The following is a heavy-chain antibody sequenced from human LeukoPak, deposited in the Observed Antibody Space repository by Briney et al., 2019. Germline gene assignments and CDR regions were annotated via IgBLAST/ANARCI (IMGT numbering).Heavy chain of an antibody. Sequence: SETLSLTCGVSGYSISSGYYWGWIRQPPGKGLEWIGSIYHSGRTYYNPSLKSRVTISVDTSKNQFSLKLTSVTAADMAVYYCATEVGQWLVRTWGQGTLVTVSS. D-gene: IGHD6-19*01. CDR2: IYHSGRT. CDR3: ATEVGQWLVRT. V-gene: IGHV4-38-2*01. CDR1: GYSISSGYY. J-gene: IGHJ5*02.